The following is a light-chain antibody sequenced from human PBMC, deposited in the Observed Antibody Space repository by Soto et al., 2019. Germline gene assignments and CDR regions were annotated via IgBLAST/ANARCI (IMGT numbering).Light chain of an antibody. CDR1: QSVSSSY. CDR3: QQYGSSPPLT. Sequence: EIVLTQSPGTLSLSPGERATLSCRASQSVSSSYLAWYQQKTGQAPRLLIYGASSRATGIPDRFSGSGSGTDFTLTISRLEPEDFAVYYCQQYGSSPPLTFSQGTRLEIK. J-gene: IGKJ5*01. CDR2: GAS. V-gene: IGKV3-20*01.